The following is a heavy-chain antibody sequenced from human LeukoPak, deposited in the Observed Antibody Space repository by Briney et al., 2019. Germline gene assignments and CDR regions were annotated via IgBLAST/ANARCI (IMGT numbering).Heavy chain of an antibody. V-gene: IGHV3-23*01. CDR1: GFTFSSYA. CDR2: ISGSGGST. J-gene: IGHJ4*02. Sequence: PGGSLRLSCAASGFTFSSYAMSWVRQAPGKGLEWVSAISGSGGSTYYADSVKGRFTISRDNSKNTLYLQMNSLRAEDTAVYYCAKDQTYYGSGRYYFDPFDYWGQGTLVTVSS. D-gene: IGHD3-10*01. CDR3: AKDQTYYGSGRYYFDPFDY.